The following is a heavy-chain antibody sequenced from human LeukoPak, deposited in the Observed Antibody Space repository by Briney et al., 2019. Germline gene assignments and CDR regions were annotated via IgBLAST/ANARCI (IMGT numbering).Heavy chain of an antibody. CDR1: GFTVSSNY. CDR2: IYSDGST. Sequence: QPGGSLRLSCAASGFTVSSNYMSWVRQAPGKGLEWVSVIYSDGSTYYADSVKGRFTISRDNSKNTLYLQMNSLRAEDTAVYYCAKYYYDSSGSRNSFDYWGQGTLVTVSS. J-gene: IGHJ4*02. CDR3: AKYYYDSSGSRNSFDY. V-gene: IGHV3-53*01. D-gene: IGHD3-22*01.